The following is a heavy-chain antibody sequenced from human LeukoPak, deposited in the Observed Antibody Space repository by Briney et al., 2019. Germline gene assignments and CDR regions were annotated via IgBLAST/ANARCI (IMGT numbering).Heavy chain of an antibody. CDR3: ARTCSSTSCYYYYGMDA. Sequence: ASVKVSCKASGGTFSSYAISWVRQAPGQGLEWMGRIIPIFGIANYAQKFQGRVTITADKSTSTAYMELSSLRSEDTAVYYCARTCSSTSCYYYYGMDAWGQGTTVTVSS. J-gene: IGHJ6*02. CDR2: IIPIFGIA. CDR1: GGTFSSYA. D-gene: IGHD2-2*01. V-gene: IGHV1-69*04.